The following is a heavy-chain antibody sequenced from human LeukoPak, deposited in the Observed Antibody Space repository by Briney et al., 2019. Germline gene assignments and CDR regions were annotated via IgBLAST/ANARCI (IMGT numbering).Heavy chain of an antibody. CDR1: GGSISSHY. CDR3: ARWRSLDY. J-gene: IGHJ4*02. V-gene: IGHV4-59*11. Sequence: PSETLSLTCSVSGGSISSHYWSWIRQPPGKGLEWIGYIYYSGSTKYNPSLKSRVTISVDMSKNQFSLKLSSVTAADTAVYYCARWRSLDYWGQGTLVTVSS. D-gene: IGHD3-3*01. CDR2: IYYSGST.